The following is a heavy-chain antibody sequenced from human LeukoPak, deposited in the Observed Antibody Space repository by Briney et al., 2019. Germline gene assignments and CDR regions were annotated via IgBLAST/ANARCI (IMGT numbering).Heavy chain of an antibody. D-gene: IGHD3-10*01. CDR2: IYWDDDQ. J-gene: IGHJ4*02. CDR3: ATSGNPSFDY. CDR1: GFSLRTSTMR. V-gene: IGHV2-70*04. Sequence: SGPTLAHPTPPLTLTCTFSGFSLRTSTMRVNWMGQPPEKVLEWLARIYWDDDQFYSASLKTRLTISKDTSKIQVVLTMTNMDPVDTATYYCATSGNPSFDYWGQGTLVTVSS.